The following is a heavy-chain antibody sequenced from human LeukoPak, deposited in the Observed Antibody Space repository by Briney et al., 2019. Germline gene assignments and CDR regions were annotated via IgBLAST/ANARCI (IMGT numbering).Heavy chain of an antibody. J-gene: IGHJ4*02. CDR1: GFTFSSNY. V-gene: IGHV3-66*02. D-gene: IGHD3-22*01. CDR3: AREVSPPGYYFDY. CDR2: IYSGGST. Sequence: GGXLRLSCAASGFTFSSNYMSWVRQAPRKGVEGGSVIYSGGSTYYRDSVRGRFTISRDNSKNTLYLQMNSLRAEDTAVYYCAREVSPPGYYFDYWGQGTLVTVSS.